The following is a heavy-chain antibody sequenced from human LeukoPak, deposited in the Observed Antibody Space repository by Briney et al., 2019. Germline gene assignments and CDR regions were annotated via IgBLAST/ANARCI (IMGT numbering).Heavy chain of an antibody. Sequence: GGSLRPSCAASGFTFDGYAMHWVRQAPGKGLEWVSGISWNSVNIGYADSVKGRFTISRDNAKNSLYLQVNSLRAEDTALYYCAKDSSFDWLLDGGAFDFWGQGTMVTVSS. J-gene: IGHJ3*01. CDR2: ISWNSVNI. D-gene: IGHD3-9*01. CDR1: GFTFDGYA. CDR3: AKDSSFDWLLDGGAFDF. V-gene: IGHV3-9*01.